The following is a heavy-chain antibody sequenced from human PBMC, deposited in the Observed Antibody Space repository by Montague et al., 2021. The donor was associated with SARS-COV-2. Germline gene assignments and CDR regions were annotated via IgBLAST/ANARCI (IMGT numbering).Heavy chain of an antibody. V-gene: IGHV3-11*01. CDR1: GFTFSDYY. J-gene: IGHJ6*03. Sequence: SLRLSCAASGFTFSDYYMSWIRQAPGKGLEWVSYISRSGGTIYYADSVKGRFTISRDNAKNSLYLQMNSLRAEDTAVYYCARVKKQLVVYYYCYTDVWGKGTTVTVSS. D-gene: IGHD6-13*01. CDR2: ISRSGGTI. CDR3: ARVKKQLVVYYYCYTDV.